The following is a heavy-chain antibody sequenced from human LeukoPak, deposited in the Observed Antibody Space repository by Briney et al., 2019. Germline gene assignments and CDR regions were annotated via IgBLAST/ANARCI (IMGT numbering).Heavy chain of an antibody. D-gene: IGHD4-17*01. CDR2: IIPILGIA. V-gene: IGHV1-69*04. J-gene: IGHJ4*02. CDR3: ARLTPVTTRRNFHY. CDR1: VDTFSSYA. Sequence: SVKVSCKASVDTFSSYAISWGRHAPAQGLEWMGSIIPILGIANYALKFQGRVTTTADKSPSTDYIELSSLRSEDTAVYCCARLTPVTTRRNFHYWGQGALVTVSS.